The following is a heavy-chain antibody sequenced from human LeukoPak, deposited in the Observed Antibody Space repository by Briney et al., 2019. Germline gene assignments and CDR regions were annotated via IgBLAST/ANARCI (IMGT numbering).Heavy chain of an antibody. CDR3: ARYYYDSSGSYYFDY. CDR2: IYSGGST. CDR1: GFTVSSNY. V-gene: IGHV3-53*01. J-gene: IGHJ4*02. D-gene: IGHD3-22*01. Sequence: GGSLRLSCAASGFTVSSNYMSWVRQAPGKGLEWVSVIYSGGSTYYADSVKGRFTISRDNSKNTLYLQMNSLRAEDTAVYYCARYYYDSSGSYYFDYWGQGTLVTVSS.